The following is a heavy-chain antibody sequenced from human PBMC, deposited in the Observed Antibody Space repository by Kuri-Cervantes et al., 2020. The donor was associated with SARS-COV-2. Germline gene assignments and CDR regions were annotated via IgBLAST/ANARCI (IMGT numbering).Heavy chain of an antibody. D-gene: IGHD2-15*01. CDR1: GFTFSSYS. V-gene: IGHV3-30*02. CDR3: AKDQHGIIVVIAAIDY. Sequence: GESLKISCAASGFTFSSYSMNWVRQAPGKGLEWVAFIRYDGSNKYYADSVKGRFTISRDNSKNTLYLQMNSLRAEDTAVYYCAKDQHGIIVVIAAIDYWGQGALVTVSS. CDR2: IRYDGSNK. J-gene: IGHJ4*02.